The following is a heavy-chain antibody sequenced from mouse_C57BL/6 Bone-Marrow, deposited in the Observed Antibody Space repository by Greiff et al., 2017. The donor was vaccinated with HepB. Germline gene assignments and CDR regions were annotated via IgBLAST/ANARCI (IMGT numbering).Heavy chain of an antibody. D-gene: IGHD4-1*01. CDR1: GYTFTDYE. V-gene: IGHV1-15*01. CDR2: IDPETGGT. Sequence: VQLQQSGAELVRPGASVTLSCKASGYTFTDYEMHWVKQTPVHGLEWIGAIDPETGGTAYNQKFKGKAILTADKSSSTAYMELRSLTSEDSAVYYCTSSELGRGFAYWGQGTLVTVSA. J-gene: IGHJ3*01. CDR3: TSSELGRGFAY.